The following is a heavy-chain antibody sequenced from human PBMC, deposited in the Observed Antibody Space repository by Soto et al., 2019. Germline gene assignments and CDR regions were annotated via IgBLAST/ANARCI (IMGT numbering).Heavy chain of an antibody. D-gene: IGHD2-21*01. CDR1: GDSISRGDHY. Sequence: PSETLSLTCTVSGDSISRGDHYWSWIRQPPGKGLEWIGYIYYTGSTYYNPSLKSRLSISVDTSKNQFSLNLTSVSVADTAVYYCARGGGEYDYWGHGTMVSVSS. V-gene: IGHV4-30-4*08. CDR2: IYYTGST. CDR3: ARGGGEYDY. J-gene: IGHJ4*01.